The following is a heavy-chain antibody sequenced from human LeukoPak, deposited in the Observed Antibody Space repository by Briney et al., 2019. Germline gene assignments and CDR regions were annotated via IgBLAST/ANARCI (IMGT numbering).Heavy chain of an antibody. CDR2: IYYSGST. Sequence: SQTLSLTCTVSGGSISTGGYYWSWIRQHPGKGLEWIAYIYYSGSTYYNPSLKSRVTISVDTSKNQFSLKLTSVTAAGTAVYYCARESQFGFRYYYDSSGYSPFDYWGQGTLVTVSS. D-gene: IGHD3-22*01. CDR1: GGSISTGGYY. CDR3: ARESQFGFRYYYDSSGYSPFDY. V-gene: IGHV4-31*03. J-gene: IGHJ4*02.